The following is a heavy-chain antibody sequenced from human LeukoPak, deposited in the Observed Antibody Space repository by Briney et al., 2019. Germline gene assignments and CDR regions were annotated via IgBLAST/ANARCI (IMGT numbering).Heavy chain of an antibody. Sequence: GASVKVSCKASGYTFTGYYMHWVRQAPGQGLEWMGWINPNSGGTNYAQKFQGRVTMTRDTSISTAYMELSRLRSDDTAMYYSARDKSITIFLNWFDPWGQGTLVTVSS. CDR1: GYTFTGYY. CDR2: INPNSGGT. CDR3: ARDKSITIFLNWFDP. J-gene: IGHJ5*02. D-gene: IGHD3-3*01. V-gene: IGHV1-2*02.